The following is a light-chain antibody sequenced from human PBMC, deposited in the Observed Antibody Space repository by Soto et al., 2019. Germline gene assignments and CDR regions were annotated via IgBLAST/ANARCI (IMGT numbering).Light chain of an antibody. CDR1: QSLLHSNGYNY. CDR2: LGS. J-gene: IGKJ2*01. Sequence: EIVMTQSPLSLPVTPGEPASISCRSSQSLLHSNGYNYLDWYLQRPGQSPQLLIQLGSNRASGVPDRCSGSGSGTEGTQKSSRVEAEEVGIYYCRQGLRPPYTFGRGTKLEIK. CDR3: RQGLRPPYT. V-gene: IGKV2-28*01.